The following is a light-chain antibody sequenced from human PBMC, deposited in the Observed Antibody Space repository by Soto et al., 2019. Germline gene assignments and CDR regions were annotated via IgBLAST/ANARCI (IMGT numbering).Light chain of an antibody. J-gene: IGLJ2*01. Sequence: QSALTQPPSASGSPGQSVTISCTGASSDVGGYSYVSWYQQHPGKAPKLMIYEVSKRPSGVPDCFSGSKSGNTASLTVSGLQAEDEADYYCSSYGGSNNLVFGGGTKLTVL. CDR1: SSDVGGYSY. CDR2: EVS. CDR3: SSYGGSNNLV. V-gene: IGLV2-8*01.